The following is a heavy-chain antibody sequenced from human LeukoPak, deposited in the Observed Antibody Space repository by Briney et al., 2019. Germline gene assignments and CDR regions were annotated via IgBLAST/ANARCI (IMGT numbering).Heavy chain of an antibody. CDR3: QSRYLEWLLDY. Sequence: SETLSLTCTVSGDSVSSGRYYWSWIRQPPGKGLEWIGNIYYSGNVNYNPSLMSRITISIDTSKKQFSLKLSSVTAADTAMYYCQSRYLEWLLDYWGQGTLVTVSS. D-gene: IGHD3-3*01. CDR2: IYYSGNV. V-gene: IGHV4-61*01. CDR1: GDSVSSGRYY. J-gene: IGHJ4*02.